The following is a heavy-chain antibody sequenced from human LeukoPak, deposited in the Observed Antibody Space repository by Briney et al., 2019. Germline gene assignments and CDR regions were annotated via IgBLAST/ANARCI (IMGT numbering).Heavy chain of an antibody. Sequence: GGSLRLSCAASGFTFSSYAMSWVRQAPGEGLEWVSAISGSGGSTYYADSVKGRFTISRDNSKNTLYLQMNSLRAEDTAVYYCARARYYDFWSGYSLTHWGQGTLVTVSS. CDR1: GFTFSSYA. CDR2: ISGSGGST. D-gene: IGHD3-3*01. J-gene: IGHJ4*02. V-gene: IGHV3-23*01. CDR3: ARARYYDFWSGYSLTH.